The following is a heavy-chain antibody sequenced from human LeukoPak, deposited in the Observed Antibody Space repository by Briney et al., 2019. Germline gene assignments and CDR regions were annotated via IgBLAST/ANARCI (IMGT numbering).Heavy chain of an antibody. CDR2: INHSGST. CDR1: GGSISSSSYY. CDR3: ARFRSYYGSGRPLDY. V-gene: IGHV4-39*07. D-gene: IGHD3-10*01. Sequence: SETLSLTCTVSGGSISSSSYYWGWIRQPPGKGLEWIGEINHSGSTNYNPSLKSRVTISVDTSKNQFSLKLSSVTAADTAVYYCARFRSYYGSGRPLDYWGQGTLVTVSS. J-gene: IGHJ4*02.